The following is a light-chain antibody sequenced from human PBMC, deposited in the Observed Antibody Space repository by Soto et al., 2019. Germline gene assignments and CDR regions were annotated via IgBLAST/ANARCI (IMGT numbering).Light chain of an antibody. Sequence: QSALTQPASVSGSPGQSITISCTGTSSDGGGYNYVSWYQQHPGKAPKLMIYEVSNRPSGVSNRFSGSKSGNTASLTISGLQAEDEADYYCSSYTSSSTLWVFGTGTKLTVL. J-gene: IGLJ1*01. CDR1: SSDGGGYNY. CDR3: SSYTSSSTLWV. CDR2: EVS. V-gene: IGLV2-14*01.